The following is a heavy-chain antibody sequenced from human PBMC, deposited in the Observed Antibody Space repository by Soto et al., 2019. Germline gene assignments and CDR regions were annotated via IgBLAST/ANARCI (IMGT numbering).Heavy chain of an antibody. J-gene: IGHJ5*02. V-gene: IGHV2-5*02. Sequence: GSGPTLVNPTQTLTLTCTFSGFSLSTSGVGVGWIRQPPGKALEWLALIYWDDDKRYSPSLKSRLTITKDTSKNQVVLTMTNMDPVDTATYHCAHVQVVPVAQLNWFDPWGQGTLVTVSS. CDR1: GFSLSTSGVG. CDR2: IYWDDDK. CDR3: AHVQVVPVAQLNWFDP. D-gene: IGHD2-2*01.